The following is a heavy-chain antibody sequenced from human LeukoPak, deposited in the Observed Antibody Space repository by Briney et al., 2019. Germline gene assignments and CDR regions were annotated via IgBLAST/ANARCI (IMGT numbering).Heavy chain of an antibody. CDR1: GGSFSGYY. D-gene: IGHD2-2*01. V-gene: IGHV4-34*01. CDR2: INHSGST. Sequence: PSETLSLTCAVYGGSFSGYYWNWIRQPPGKGLEWIGEINHSGSTNYNPSLKSRATISVDTSKNQFSLKLSSVTAADTAVYYCARVSVVPAAMKAFDIWGQGTMVTVSS. CDR3: ARVSVVPAAMKAFDI. J-gene: IGHJ3*02.